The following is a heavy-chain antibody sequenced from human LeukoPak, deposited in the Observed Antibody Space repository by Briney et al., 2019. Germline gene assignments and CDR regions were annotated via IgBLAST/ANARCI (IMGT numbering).Heavy chain of an antibody. J-gene: IGHJ4*02. Sequence: GGSLRLSCAASGFTFSSYAMHWVRQAPGKGLEWVAVISYDGSNKYYADSVKGRFTISRDNSKNTLYLQMNSLRAEDTAVYYCAREGPGIAVAGEYYFDYWGQGTLVTVSS. CDR3: AREGPGIAVAGEYYFDY. D-gene: IGHD6-19*01. CDR2: ISYDGSNK. CDR1: GFTFSSYA. V-gene: IGHV3-30*14.